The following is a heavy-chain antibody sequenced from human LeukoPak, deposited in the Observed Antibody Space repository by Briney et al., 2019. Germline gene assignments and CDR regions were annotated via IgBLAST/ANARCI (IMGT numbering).Heavy chain of an antibody. CDR2: ISAYNGNT. V-gene: IGHV1-18*01. CDR3: ARELKGDYCSTTSCYTGNWFDP. D-gene: IGHD2-2*02. J-gene: IGHJ5*02. Sequence: ASVKVSCKASGYTFMSYGIRWVRQAPGQGLEWMGWISAYNGNTNYAQKLQGRVTMTTDTSTSTAYMELRSLRSDDTAVYYCARELKGDYCSTTSCYTGNWFDPWGQGTLVTVSS. CDR1: GYTFMSYG.